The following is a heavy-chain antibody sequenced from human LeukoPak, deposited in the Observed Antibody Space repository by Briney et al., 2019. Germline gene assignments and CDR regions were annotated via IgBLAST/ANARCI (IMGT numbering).Heavy chain of an antibody. V-gene: IGHV4-39*01. J-gene: IGHJ4*02. Sequence: SETLSLTCTVSGGSISSSSYYWGWSRQPPGKGLEWIGSIYYSGSTYYNPSLKSRVTISVDTSKNQFSLRLSSVTAADTAVYYCARQTSGPASDYWGQGTLVSVSS. CDR1: GGSISSSSYY. CDR2: IYYSGST. D-gene: IGHD3-3*01. CDR3: ARQTSGPASDY.